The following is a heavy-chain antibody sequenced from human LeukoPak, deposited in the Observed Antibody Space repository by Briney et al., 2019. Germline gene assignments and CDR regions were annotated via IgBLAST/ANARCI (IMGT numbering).Heavy chain of an antibody. J-gene: IGHJ4*02. D-gene: IGHD6-19*01. CDR3: ARQIAGAGKAGFDY. CDR1: GVSISSYY. V-gene: IGHV4-4*07. Sequence: PSETLSLTCTVSGVSISSYYWTWIRQPAGKGLEWIGHIYTTGSTNYNPSLNSRVTMSVDTSTNQYSLKLSSVSAADTAVYYCARQIAGAGKAGFDYWGEGTLVSVCS. CDR2: IYTTGST.